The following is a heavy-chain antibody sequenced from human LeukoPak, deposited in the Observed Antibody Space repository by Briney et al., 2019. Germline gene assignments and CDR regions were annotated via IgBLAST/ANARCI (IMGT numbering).Heavy chain of an antibody. CDR3: ARDPSSSWYFDY. CDR2: IYYSGST. J-gene: IGHJ4*02. D-gene: IGHD6-13*01. Sequence: ASETLSLTCTVSGGSISSYYWSWIRQPPGKGLEWIGYIYYSGSTNYNPSLKSRVTISVDTSKNQFSLKLSSVTAADTAVYYCARDPSSSWYFDYWGQGTLVTVSS. CDR1: GGSISSYY. V-gene: IGHV4-59*12.